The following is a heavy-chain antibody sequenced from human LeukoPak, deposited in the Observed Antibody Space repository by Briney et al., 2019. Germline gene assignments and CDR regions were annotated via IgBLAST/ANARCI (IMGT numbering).Heavy chain of an antibody. CDR2: ISYDGSNK. D-gene: IGHD3-3*01. J-gene: IGHJ4*02. CDR1: GFTFSSYA. V-gene: IGHV3-30-3*01. Sequence: GGSLRLSCAASGFTFSSYAMHWVRQAPGKGLEWVAVISYDGSNKYYADSVKGRFTISRDNSKNTLYLQMNSLRAEDTAVYYCARDGGYDFWSGYYQDYWGQGTLVTVSS. CDR3: ARDGGYDFWSGYYQDY.